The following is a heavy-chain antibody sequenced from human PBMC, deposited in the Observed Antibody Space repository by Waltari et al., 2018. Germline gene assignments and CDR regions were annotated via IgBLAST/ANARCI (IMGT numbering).Heavy chain of an antibody. Sequence: QVQLQESGPGLVKPSETLSLTCPVSGGSISSYYWSWIRQPPGKGLEWIGYIYYSGSTNYNPSLKSRVTISVDTSKNQFSLKLSSVTAADTAVYYCARRPDYGDYYFDYWGQGTLVTVSS. CDR3: ARRPDYGDYYFDY. J-gene: IGHJ4*02. CDR2: IYYSGST. V-gene: IGHV4-59*08. D-gene: IGHD4-17*01. CDR1: GGSISSYY.